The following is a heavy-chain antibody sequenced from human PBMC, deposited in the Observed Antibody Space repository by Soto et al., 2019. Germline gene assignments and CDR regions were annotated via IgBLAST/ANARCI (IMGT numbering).Heavy chain of an antibody. J-gene: IGHJ5*02. V-gene: IGHV3-23*01. CDR2: IDGSGGIT. CDR3: VKNSGWFNT. D-gene: IGHD3-10*01. CDR1: GFSCGTTD. Sequence: QLLQSGGGLVQPGGSLTLSCAASGFSCGTTDMSWVRQAPGEGLEWVSTIDGSGGITYYADPVKGRFTISRDNSMHTVYLQMNILRGDDTALYYCVKNSGWFNTWGQGALVTVSS.